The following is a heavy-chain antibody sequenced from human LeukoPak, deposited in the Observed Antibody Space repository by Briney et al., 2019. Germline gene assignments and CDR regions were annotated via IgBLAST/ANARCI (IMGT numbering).Heavy chain of an antibody. CDR3: ARGGSLGY. CDR1: GINFYSHV. V-gene: IGHV3-48*03. J-gene: IGHJ4*02. CDR2: ISSSGSAI. D-gene: IGHD2-15*01. Sequence: GGSLRLSCAASGINFYSHVIQWVRQAPGKGLEWVSKISSSGSAIYYADSVKGRFTISRDNAKSSLYLQMNSLRVEDTAIYYCARGGSLGYWGQGTLVTVSS.